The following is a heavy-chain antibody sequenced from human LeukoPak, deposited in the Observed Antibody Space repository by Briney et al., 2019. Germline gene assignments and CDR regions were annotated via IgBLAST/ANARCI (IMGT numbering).Heavy chain of an antibody. V-gene: IGHV4-59*01. Sequence: PSETLSLTCTVSGGSISTYYWTWIRQPPGKGLEWIGYSHYTGGTNYNPSLKSRVTISVDTSKNQFSLNLNSVTAADTALYFCARAPRGESDAASGFYGMDVWGQGTRVTVSS. CDR2: SHYTGGT. J-gene: IGHJ6*02. CDR3: ARAPRGESDAASGFYGMDV. CDR1: GGSISTYY. D-gene: IGHD3-22*01.